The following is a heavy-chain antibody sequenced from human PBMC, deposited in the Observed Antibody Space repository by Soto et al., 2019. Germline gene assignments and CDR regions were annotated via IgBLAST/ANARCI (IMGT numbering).Heavy chain of an antibody. Sequence: QVQLQESGPGLVKPSETLSLTCTVSGGSISTYSWNWLRQAPGKGLEWIAYISQSGRVSYNPSLKSRVTISVDASKNQFSLKLTSVTAADTAVYFCARARLAADAAEVAFDLWGRGTMVTVSS. CDR1: GGSISTYS. J-gene: IGHJ3*01. CDR2: ISQSGRV. D-gene: IGHD6-25*01. V-gene: IGHV4-59*01. CDR3: ARARLAADAAEVAFDL.